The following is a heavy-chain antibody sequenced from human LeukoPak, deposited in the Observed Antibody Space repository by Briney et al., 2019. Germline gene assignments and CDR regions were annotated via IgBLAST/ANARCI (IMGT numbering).Heavy chain of an antibody. CDR1: GHTFTSYV. D-gene: IGHD6-6*01. J-gene: IGHJ6*02. V-gene: IGHV1-8*01. CDR3: ARGARPGAYYYYGMDV. Sequence: ASVKVSCKASGHTFTSYVIIWVRQATGQGLEWMGWMNPNRGNTGYAQKFQGRVTMTRNTSISTAYMELSSLRSEDTAVYYCARGARPGAYYYYGMDVWGQGTTVTVSS. CDR2: MNPNRGNT.